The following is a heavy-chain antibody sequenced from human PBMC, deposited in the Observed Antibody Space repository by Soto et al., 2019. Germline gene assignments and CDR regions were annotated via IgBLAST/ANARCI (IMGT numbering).Heavy chain of an antibody. CDR3: AREERLATDSGDYVYFRH. CDR1: GFSISYYN. Sequence: HPGGSLRLSCVASGFSISYYNMYWVRQAPGKGLEWLSYISRSGSSTDYADSLRGRFTISRDNAKNSLYLQLNSLRDEDTAVYYCAREERLATDSGDYVYFRHWGQGTQVTVSS. V-gene: IGHV3-48*02. J-gene: IGHJ1*01. D-gene: IGHD4-17*01. CDR2: ISRSGSST.